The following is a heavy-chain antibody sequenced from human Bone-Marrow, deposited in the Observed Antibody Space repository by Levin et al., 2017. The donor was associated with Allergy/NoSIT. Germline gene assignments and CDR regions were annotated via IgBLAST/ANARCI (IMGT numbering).Heavy chain of an antibody. J-gene: IGHJ4*02. CDR1: GFTFSSYA. CDR3: AKDLGSGLVVPVATLDY. CDR2: VSGSGGST. V-gene: IGHV3-23*01. Sequence: GESLKISCVASGFTFSSYAMSWVRQAPGKGLEWVSVVSGSGGSTYYADSVKGRFTISRDNSKNTLYVQMNSLRAEDTAVYYCAKDLGSGLVVPVATLDYWGQGTLVTVSS. D-gene: IGHD2-2*01.